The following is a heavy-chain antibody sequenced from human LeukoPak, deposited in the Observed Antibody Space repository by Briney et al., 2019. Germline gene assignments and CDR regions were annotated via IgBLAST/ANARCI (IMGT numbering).Heavy chain of an antibody. V-gene: IGHV3-23*01. Sequence: GGSLRLSCAASGFTFTAYAMRWVRQAPGKGLEWVSSITGSGAATRYADSVKGRFTISRDNSKNTLYLQMSNLRVDDTAIYYCAKGGTYSGVDSGGQGSLVTVSS. CDR3: AKGGTYSGVDS. CDR2: ITGSGAAT. CDR1: GFTFTAYA. D-gene: IGHD1-26*01. J-gene: IGHJ4*02.